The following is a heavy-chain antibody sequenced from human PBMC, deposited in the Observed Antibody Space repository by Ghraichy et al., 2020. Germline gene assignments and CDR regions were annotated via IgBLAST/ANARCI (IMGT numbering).Heavy chain of an antibody. V-gene: IGHV3-7*04. CDR3: ARVGYCSGVGCQGRDWFDP. J-gene: IGHJ5*02. CDR2: IRGDGSEK. Sequence: GESLRLSCAASGFTFSDYWMTWVRQAPGKGLECVANIRGDGSEKNYVDSVKGRFTISRDDAKNSLYLQMNSLRAEDTAVYYCARVGYCSGVGCQGRDWFDPWGQGTLVTVSS. D-gene: IGHD2-15*01. CDR1: GFTFSDYW.